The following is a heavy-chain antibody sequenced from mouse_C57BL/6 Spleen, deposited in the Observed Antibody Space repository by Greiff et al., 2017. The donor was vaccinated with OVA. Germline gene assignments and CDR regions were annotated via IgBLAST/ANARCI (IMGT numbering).Heavy chain of an antibody. CDR2: IDPETGGT. CDR1: GYTFTDYE. Sequence: QVHVKQSGAELVRPGASVTLSCKASGYTFTDYEMHWVKQTPVHGLEWIGAIDPETGGTAYNQKFKGKAILTADKSSSTAYMELRSLTSEDSAVYYCTRWGPYGNYGYWGQGTTLTVSS. J-gene: IGHJ2*01. D-gene: IGHD2-1*01. CDR3: TRWGPYGNYGY. V-gene: IGHV1-15*01.